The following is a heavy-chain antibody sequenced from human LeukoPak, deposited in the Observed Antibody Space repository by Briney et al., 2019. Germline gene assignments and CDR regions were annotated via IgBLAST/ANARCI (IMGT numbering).Heavy chain of an antibody. J-gene: IGHJ3*02. CDR1: GGSISRGGYY. CDR3: ARDKGGPLDI. V-gene: IGHV4-31*03. Sequence: SETLSLTCTVSGGSISRGGYYWSWIRQHPGKGLEWIGYIYYSGSTYYNPSLKSRVTISVDTSKNQFSLKLSSVTAADTAVYYCARDKGGPLDIWGQGTMVTVSS. D-gene: IGHD6-25*01. CDR2: IYYSGST.